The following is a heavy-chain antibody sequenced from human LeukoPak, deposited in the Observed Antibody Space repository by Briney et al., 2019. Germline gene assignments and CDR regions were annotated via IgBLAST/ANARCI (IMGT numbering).Heavy chain of an antibody. CDR3: ARERRYGDYVPYYMDV. J-gene: IGHJ6*03. CDR1: GGTFSSYA. CDR2: IIPIFGTA. D-gene: IGHD4-17*01. Sequence: SVKVSCKASGGTFSSYAISWVRQAPGQGLEWVGRIIPIFGTANYAQKFQGRVTITTDESTSTAYMELSSLRSEDTAVYYCARERRYGDYVPYYMDVWGKGTTVTVSS. V-gene: IGHV1-69*05.